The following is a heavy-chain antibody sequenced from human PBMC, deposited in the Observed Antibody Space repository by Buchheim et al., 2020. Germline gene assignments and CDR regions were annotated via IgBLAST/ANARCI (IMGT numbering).Heavy chain of an antibody. J-gene: IGHJ4*02. Sequence: QVHLEQSGAEVKKPGASVKVSCKASGYTFITYGVTWVRQAPGQGLEWMGWINPNSGDTEYEQRFQGRVTMTTDTSTSTDYMELRSLTSDDTAVYFCARGASMTLMGFWGQGTL. V-gene: IGHV1-18*01. CDR3: ARGASMTLMGF. CDR2: INPNSGDT. D-gene: IGHD3-10*01. CDR1: GYTFITYG.